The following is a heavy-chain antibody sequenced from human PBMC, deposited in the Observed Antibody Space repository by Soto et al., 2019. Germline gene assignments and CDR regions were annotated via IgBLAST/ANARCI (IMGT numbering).Heavy chain of an antibody. J-gene: IGHJ4*02. Sequence: QVQLVESGGGVVQPGRSLRLSCAASGFTFSSYAMHWVRQAPGKGLEWVAVISYDGSNKYYADSVKGRFTISRDNSKNTLYLQMNSLRVEDTAVYYCARGRAIVATILPDDYWGQGTLVTVPS. V-gene: IGHV3-30-3*01. CDR1: GFTFSSYA. D-gene: IGHD5-12*01. CDR3: ARGRAIVATILPDDY. CDR2: ISYDGSNK.